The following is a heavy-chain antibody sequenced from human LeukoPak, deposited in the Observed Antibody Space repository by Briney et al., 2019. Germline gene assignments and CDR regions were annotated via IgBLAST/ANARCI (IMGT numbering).Heavy chain of an antibody. CDR2: IYTSGST. Sequence: SETLSLTCTVSGGSISSYYWSWIRQPAGKGLEWIGRIYTSGSTNYNPSLKSRVTISVDKSKNQFSLKLSSVTAADTAVYYCARERKFAVVPAAMPLFDYWGQGTLVTVSS. CDR3: ARERKFAVVPAAMPLFDY. CDR1: GGSISSYY. V-gene: IGHV4-4*07. D-gene: IGHD2-2*01. J-gene: IGHJ4*02.